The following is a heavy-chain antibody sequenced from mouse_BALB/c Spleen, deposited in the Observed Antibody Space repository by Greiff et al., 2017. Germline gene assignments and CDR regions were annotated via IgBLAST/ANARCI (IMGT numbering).Heavy chain of an antibody. J-gene: IGHJ4*01. D-gene: IGHD4-1*01. Sequence: DVMLVESGGDLVKPGGSLKLSCAASGFTFSSYGMSWVRQTPDKRLEWVATISSGGSYTYYPDSVKGRFTISRDNAKNTLYLQMSSLKSEDTAMYYCARQALPLGNYAMDYWGQGTSVTVSS. CDR1: GFTFSSYG. CDR2: ISSGGSYT. V-gene: IGHV5-6*02. CDR3: ARQALPLGNYAMDY.